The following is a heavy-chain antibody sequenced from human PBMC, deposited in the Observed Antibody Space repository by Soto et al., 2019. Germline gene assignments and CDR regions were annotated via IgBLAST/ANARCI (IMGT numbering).Heavy chain of an antibody. CDR3: ARSIFGVVSYWFDP. CDR2: IYYSGST. Sequence: PSETLSLTCTVSGGSISRGGYYWSWIRQHPGKGLEWIGYIYYSGSTYYNPSLKSRVTISVDTSKNQFSLKLSSVTAADTAVYYCARSIFGVVSYWFDPWGQGTLVTVSS. J-gene: IGHJ5*02. D-gene: IGHD3-3*01. CDR1: GGSISRGGYY. V-gene: IGHV4-31*02.